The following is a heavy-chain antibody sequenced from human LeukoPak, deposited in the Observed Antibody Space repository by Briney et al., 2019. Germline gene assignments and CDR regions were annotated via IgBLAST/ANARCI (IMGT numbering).Heavy chain of an antibody. J-gene: IGHJ4*02. CDR2: IFSGGST. Sequence: TGGSLRLSCAASGFIFSSNYMTWVRQAPGKGREWVSVIFSGGSTYYADSVKGRVTISRDNSENTLYLQMNNLRGEDTAVYYCARVGPTRSDFDYWGQGTLVTVSS. CDR3: ARVGPTRSDFDY. CDR1: GFIFSSNY. V-gene: IGHV3-53*01. D-gene: IGHD1-26*01.